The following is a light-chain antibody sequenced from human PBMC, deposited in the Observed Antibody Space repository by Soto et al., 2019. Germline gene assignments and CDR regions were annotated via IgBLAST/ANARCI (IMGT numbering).Light chain of an antibody. Sequence: VLTQPASVSGSPGQSITLSCTGTSSDVGGYNYVSWYQQHPGKAPKLMIYDVSNRPSGVSNRFSGSKSGNTASLTISGLQAEDEADYYCSSYTSSSTLEVVFGGGTKLTVL. CDR2: DVS. J-gene: IGLJ2*01. CDR3: SSYTSSSTLEVV. CDR1: SSDVGGYNY. V-gene: IGLV2-14*01.